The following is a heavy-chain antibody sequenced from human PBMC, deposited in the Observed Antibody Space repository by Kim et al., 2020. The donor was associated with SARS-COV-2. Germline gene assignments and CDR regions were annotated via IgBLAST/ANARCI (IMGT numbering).Heavy chain of an antibody. D-gene: IGHD6-13*01. J-gene: IGHJ6*02. V-gene: IGHV3-7*03. CDR1: GFTFSSYW. CDR2: IKQDGSEK. CDR3: ARDLGSWGPDYYYYYGMDV. Sequence: GGSLRLSCAASGFTFSSYWMSWVRQAPGKGLEWVANIKQDGSEKYYVDSVKGRFTISRDNAKNSLYLQMNSLRAEDTAVYYCARDLGSWGPDYYYYYGMDVWGQGTTVTVSS.